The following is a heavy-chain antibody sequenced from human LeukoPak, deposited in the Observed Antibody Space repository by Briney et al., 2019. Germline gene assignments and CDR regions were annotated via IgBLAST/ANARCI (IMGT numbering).Heavy chain of an antibody. J-gene: IGHJ6*03. V-gene: IGHV3-7*01. D-gene: IGHD3-3*01. CDR1: GFTFSSYW. CDR3: ARDATYYDFWSGISGSYYYYMDV. CDR2: IKQDGSEE. Sequence: PGGSLRLSCAASGFTFSSYWMSWVRQAPGKGLEWVTNIKQDGSEEYYVDSVKGRFTISRDNAKNSLYLQMNSLRAEDTAVYYCARDATYYDFWSGISGSYYYYMDVWGKGTTVTVSS.